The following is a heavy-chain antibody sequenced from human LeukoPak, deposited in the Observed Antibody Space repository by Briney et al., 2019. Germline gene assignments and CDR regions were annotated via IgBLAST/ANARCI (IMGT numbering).Heavy chain of an antibody. J-gene: IGHJ4*02. CDR3: ARLRRYNDILTESVYDY. Sequence: ASVKVSCKASGYTFTTYGISWVRQAPGQGLEWMGWISVDNGNTNYAQKLQGRVTMTTDTSTSTAYMELRSLRSDDTAVYYCARLRRYNDILTESVYDYWGQGTLVTVSS. CDR2: ISVDNGNT. V-gene: IGHV1-18*01. D-gene: IGHD3-9*01. CDR1: GYTFTTYG.